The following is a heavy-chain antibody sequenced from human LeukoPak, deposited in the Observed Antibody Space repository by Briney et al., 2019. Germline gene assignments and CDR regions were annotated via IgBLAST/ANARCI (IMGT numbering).Heavy chain of an antibody. D-gene: IGHD5-18*01. CDR1: GFTVSDNY. CDR2: IKQDGSEK. CDR3: ARDLSGVTGYTYGRGIDY. Sequence: GGSLRLSCAAAGFTVSDNYMSWVRQAPGKWLEWVANIKQDGSEKYYVDSVKGRFTISRDNANTSLYLQMNSLRAEDMAVYYCARDLSGVTGYTYGRGIDYWGQGTLVTVSS. J-gene: IGHJ4*02. V-gene: IGHV3-7*01.